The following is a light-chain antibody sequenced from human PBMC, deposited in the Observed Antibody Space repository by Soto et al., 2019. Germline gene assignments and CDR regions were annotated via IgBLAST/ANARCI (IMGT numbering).Light chain of an antibody. CDR1: SGINVVTYR. CDR3: MVWHSSAWV. V-gene: IGLV5-45*01. CDR2: YRSDSDE. J-gene: IGLJ3*02. Sequence: QLVLTQPASLSASPGTSASLTCTLRSGINVVTYRIYWYQQKPGSPPQYLLRYRSDSDEQQGSGVPSRFSGSIDASANAGILLISGLQSEDEADYYCMVWHSSAWVFGGGTKLTVL.